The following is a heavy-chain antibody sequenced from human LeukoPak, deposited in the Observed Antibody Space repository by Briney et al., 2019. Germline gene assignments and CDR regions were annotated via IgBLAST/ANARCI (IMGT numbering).Heavy chain of an antibody. V-gene: IGHV3-30-3*01. CDR3: ARDLRRADSSSLGY. J-gene: IGHJ4*02. Sequence: GGSLRLSCAASGFTFSSYAMHWVRQAPGKGLEWVAVISYDGSNKYYADSVKGRFTISRDNSKNTLYLQMNSLRAEDTAVYYCARDLRRADSSSLGYWGQGTLVTVSS. CDR1: GFTFSSYA. CDR2: ISYDGSNK. D-gene: IGHD6-13*01.